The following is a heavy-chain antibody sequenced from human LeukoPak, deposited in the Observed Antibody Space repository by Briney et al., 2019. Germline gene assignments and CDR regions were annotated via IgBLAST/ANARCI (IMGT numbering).Heavy chain of an antibody. J-gene: IGHJ6*02. CDR2: INHSGST. D-gene: IGHD6-13*01. Sequence: SETLSLTCAVYGGSFSGYYWSWIRQPPGKGLEWIGEINHSGSTNYNPSLKSRVTISVDTSKNQFSLKLSSVTAADTAVYYCARRSSWYSYYGMDVWGQGTTVTVSS. CDR1: GGSFSGYY. CDR3: ARRSSWYSYYGMDV. V-gene: IGHV4-34*01.